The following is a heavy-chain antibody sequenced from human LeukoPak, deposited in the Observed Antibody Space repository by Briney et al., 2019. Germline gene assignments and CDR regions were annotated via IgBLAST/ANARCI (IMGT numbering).Heavy chain of an antibody. Sequence: PSETLSLTCAVYGGSFSGYYWSWIRQPPGKGLEWIGEINYSGSTNYNPSLKSRVTISVDTSKNRFSLKLSSVPAADTAVYYCARSHKCGRRTPGIWGQGTLVTVSS. CDR1: GGSFSGYY. D-gene: IGHD2-21*01. CDR3: ARSHKCGRRTPGI. V-gene: IGHV4-34*01. J-gene: IGHJ4*02. CDR2: INYSGST.